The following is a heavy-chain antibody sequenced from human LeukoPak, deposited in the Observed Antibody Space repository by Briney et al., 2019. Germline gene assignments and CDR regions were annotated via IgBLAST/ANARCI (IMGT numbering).Heavy chain of an antibody. CDR2: ISGSGGAT. CDR3: AKAIYSYGFFHY. J-gene: IGHJ4*02. Sequence: QPGGSLRLSCAASGFTFSSYGMSWVRQAPGKGLEWASAISGSGGATYYADSVKGRFTISRDNSKDTLYLQMNSLRAEDTAVYYCAKAIYSYGFFHYWGQGTLVTVSS. CDR1: GFTFSSYG. D-gene: IGHD5-18*01. V-gene: IGHV3-23*01.